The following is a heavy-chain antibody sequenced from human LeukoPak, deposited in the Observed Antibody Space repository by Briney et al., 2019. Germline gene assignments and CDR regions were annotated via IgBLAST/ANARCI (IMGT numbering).Heavy chain of an antibody. Sequence: GSSVKDSCMASGYTFTSYYMHWLRQPAGQGLEGVGIINSSGGSTSYAQKFQSTGTLTSDTCTSTVYMELSSLRAEDTAVYYCAILSPDGFDYWGQGTLVTVSS. V-gene: IGHV1-46*03. CDR1: GYTFTSYY. J-gene: IGHJ4*02. CDR2: INSSGGST. CDR3: AILSPDGFDY.